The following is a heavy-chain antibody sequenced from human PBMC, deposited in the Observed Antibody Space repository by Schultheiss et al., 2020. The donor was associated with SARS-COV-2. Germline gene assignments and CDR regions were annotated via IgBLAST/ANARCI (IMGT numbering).Heavy chain of an antibody. Sequence: SETLSLTCTVSGGSISSYYWSWIRQPPGKGLEWIGEIYHSGSTNYNPSLKSRVTISVDTSKNQFSLKLSSVTAADTAVYYCARGNSGYDFDYWGQGTLVTVSS. CDR1: GGSISSYY. CDR3: ARGNSGYDFDY. J-gene: IGHJ4*02. V-gene: IGHV4-59*12. D-gene: IGHD5-12*01. CDR2: IYHSGST.